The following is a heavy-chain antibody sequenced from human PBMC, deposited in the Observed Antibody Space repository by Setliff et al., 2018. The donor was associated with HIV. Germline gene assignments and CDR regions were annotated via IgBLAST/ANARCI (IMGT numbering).Heavy chain of an antibody. J-gene: IGHJ6*03. Sequence: AASVKVSCKASGYTFTSYGISWVRQAPGQGLEWMGWISGNNGNTNYTENFQGRVTVTTDTSTSTAYMEVRSLRSDDTAVYYCARDWGGYSSSKGGYYYYMDVWGKGTTVTVSS. CDR1: GYTFTSYG. D-gene: IGHD6-13*01. V-gene: IGHV1-18*01. CDR2: ISGNNGNT. CDR3: ARDWGGYSSSKGGYYYYMDV.